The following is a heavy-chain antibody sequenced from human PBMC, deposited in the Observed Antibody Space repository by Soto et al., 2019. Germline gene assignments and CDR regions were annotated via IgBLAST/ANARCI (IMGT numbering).Heavy chain of an antibody. D-gene: IGHD2-8*02. CDR2: ISYSGST. CDR1: GGSIRSSSDY. Sequence: SETLSLTCTVSGGSIRSSSDYWGWIRQPPGKGLEWIGTISYSGSTSYNPSLKSRVTLPVDTSNNQFSLELRSVTAADTAVYYCATRRTGSYSDYWGQGALVTVSS. J-gene: IGHJ4*02. V-gene: IGHV4-39*01. CDR3: ATRRTGSYSDY.